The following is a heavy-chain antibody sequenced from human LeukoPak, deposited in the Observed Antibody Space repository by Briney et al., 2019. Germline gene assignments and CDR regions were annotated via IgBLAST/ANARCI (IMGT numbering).Heavy chain of an antibody. CDR2: INSDGSST. J-gene: IGHJ3*02. D-gene: IGHD6-13*01. V-gene: IGHV3-74*01. Sequence: GGSLRLSCAASGFTFSSYWMHWVRQAPGKGLVWVSRINSDGSSTRYADSVKGRFTISRDNAKNTLYLQMNSLRAEDTAVYYCARGGGSSSWSAFDIWGQGTMVTVSS. CDR3: ARGGGSSSWSAFDI. CDR1: GFTFSSYW.